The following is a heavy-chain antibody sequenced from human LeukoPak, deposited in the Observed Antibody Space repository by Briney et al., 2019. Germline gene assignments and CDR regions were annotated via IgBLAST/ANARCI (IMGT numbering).Heavy chain of an antibody. D-gene: IGHD3-3*01. CDR1: GGSISSSSYY. CDR3: ATRESSYDFWSGLRDY. CDR2: IYYSWST. Sequence: SETLSLTCTVSGGSISSSSYYWGWIRQPPGKGLEWIGSIYYSWSTYYNPSLKSRVTISVATSKNQFSLKLSSVTAADTAVYYCATRESSYDFWSGLRDYWGQGTLVTVSS. J-gene: IGHJ4*02. V-gene: IGHV4-39*01.